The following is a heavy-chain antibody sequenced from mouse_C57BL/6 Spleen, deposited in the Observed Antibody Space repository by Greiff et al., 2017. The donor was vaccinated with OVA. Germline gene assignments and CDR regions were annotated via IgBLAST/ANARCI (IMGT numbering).Heavy chain of an antibody. D-gene: IGHD1-1*01. V-gene: IGHV1-12*01. Sequence: QVQLQQSGAELVRPGASVKMSCKASGYTFTSYNMHWVKQTPRQGLEWIGAIYPGNGDTSYNKKFKGKATRTVDKSSSTAYMQLSSLTSEDSAVYFCARTREVDTDFDYWGQGTTLTVSS. CDR2: IYPGNGDT. CDR1: GYTFTSYN. J-gene: IGHJ2*01. CDR3: ARTREVDTDFDY.